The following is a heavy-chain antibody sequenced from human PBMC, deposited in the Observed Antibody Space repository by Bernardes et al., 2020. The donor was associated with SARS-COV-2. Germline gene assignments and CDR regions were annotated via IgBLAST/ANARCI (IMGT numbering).Heavy chain of an antibody. J-gene: IGHJ4*02. CDR1: GITVSSSY. D-gene: IGHD5-12*01. CDR3: AGGVATDY. Sequence: GESLRPSCAASGITVSSSYMSWVRQAPGKGLEWVSVIFTGGTTYYADSVRGRFSISRDISKNTLYLQMNSLRAEDTAVYYCAGGVATDYWGQGTLVSVSS. CDR2: IFTGGTT. V-gene: IGHV3-53*01.